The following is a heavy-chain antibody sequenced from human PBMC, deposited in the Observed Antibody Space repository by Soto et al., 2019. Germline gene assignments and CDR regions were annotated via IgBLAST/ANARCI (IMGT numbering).Heavy chain of an antibody. Sequence: QVQLQESGPGLVKPPGTLSLTCAVFGGSISSTNWWTWVRQPPGKGLEWIGEIYHSGSTNYNPSPEGRVTISVDTSTSQFSLKLSFVTAADTAVYYCARRTYDGLDVWGQGTTVTVSS. D-gene: IGHD3-3*01. J-gene: IGHJ6*02. CDR2: IYHSGST. CDR3: ARRTYDGLDV. V-gene: IGHV4-4*03. CDR1: GGSISSTNW.